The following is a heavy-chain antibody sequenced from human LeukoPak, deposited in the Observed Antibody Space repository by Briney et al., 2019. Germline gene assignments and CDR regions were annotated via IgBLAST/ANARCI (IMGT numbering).Heavy chain of an antibody. Sequence: GGSLRLSCAASGFTFSNYGMNWVRQAPGKGLEWVSRISGTGGTTFYADSVKGRFTISRDNSKNTLYLQMNSLRAEDTAVYYCARDYQEAFDYWGQGTLVTVSS. J-gene: IGHJ4*02. V-gene: IGHV3-23*01. CDR1: GFTFSNYG. CDR2: ISGTGGTT. D-gene: IGHD3-16*02. CDR3: ARDYQEAFDY.